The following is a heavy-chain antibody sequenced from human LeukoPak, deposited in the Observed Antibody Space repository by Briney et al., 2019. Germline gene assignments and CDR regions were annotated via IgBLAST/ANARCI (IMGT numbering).Heavy chain of an antibody. D-gene: IGHD3-10*01. J-gene: IGHJ4*02. CDR2: INPNSGGT. V-gene: IGHV1-2*02. CDR1: GYTFTSYD. CDR3: ARAYGSGTYFHPDY. Sequence: GASVKVSCKASGYTFTSYDINWVRQATGQGLEWMGWINPNSGGTNYAQKFQGRVTMTRDTSISTAYMELSRLRSDDTAVYYCARAYGSGTYFHPDYWGQGTLVTVSS.